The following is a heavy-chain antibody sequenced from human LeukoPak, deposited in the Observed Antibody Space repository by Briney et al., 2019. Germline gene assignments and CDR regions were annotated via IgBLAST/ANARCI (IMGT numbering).Heavy chain of an antibody. J-gene: IGHJ6*02. CDR1: GFTVSSNY. D-gene: IGHD3-3*01. CDR2: IYSAGGT. Sequence: GGSLRLSCAASGFTVSSNYMTWVRQAPGKGLEWVSLIYSAGGTYYTDSVKGRFTISRHSSKNTLCLQMNSLRGEDTAVYYCARFLGRITISGVVPYGMDVWGQGTTVTVSS. V-gene: IGHV3-53*04. CDR3: ARFLGRITISGVVPYGMDV.